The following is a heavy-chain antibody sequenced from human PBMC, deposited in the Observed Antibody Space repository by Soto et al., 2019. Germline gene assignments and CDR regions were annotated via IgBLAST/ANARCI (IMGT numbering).Heavy chain of an antibody. J-gene: IGHJ4*02. Sequence: QVQLVQSGAEVKKPGSSVKVSCKTSGGTFSSYSVSWVRQAPGQGLEWMGGIIPIFGIPTYAQKFQVRVTISADESTSTASMELSGLRSEDTAIYYCTKSAPMDAGDKYYYDFWGQGALVTVSS. CDR1: GGTFSSYS. D-gene: IGHD4-17*01. V-gene: IGHV1-69*01. CDR3: TKSAPMDAGDKYYYDF. CDR2: IIPIFGIP.